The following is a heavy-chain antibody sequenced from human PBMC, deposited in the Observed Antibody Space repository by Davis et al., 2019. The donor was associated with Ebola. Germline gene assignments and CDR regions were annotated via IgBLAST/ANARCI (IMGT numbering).Heavy chain of an antibody. V-gene: IGHV3-30-3*01. CDR2: ISYDGSNK. CDR1: GFTFSSYA. J-gene: IGHJ6*03. Sequence: GESLKISCAASGFTFSSYAMHWVRQAPGKGLEWVAVISYDGSNKYYADSVKGRFTISRDNSKNTLYLQMNSLRAEDTAVYYCARFGGYDYLDYYYYMDVWGKGTTVTVSS. CDR3: ARFGGYDYLDYYYYMDV. D-gene: IGHD5-12*01.